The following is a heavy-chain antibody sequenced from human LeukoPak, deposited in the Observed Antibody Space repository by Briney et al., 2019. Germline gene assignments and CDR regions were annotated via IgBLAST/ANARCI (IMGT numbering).Heavy chain of an antibody. CDR3: ASNLWFGELLYDY. Sequence: SCKASGGTFSSYAMSWVRQAPGKGLEWVSVIYSGGSTYYADSVKGRFTISRDNSKNTLYLQMNSLRAEDTAVYYCASNLWFGELLYDYWGQGTLVTVSS. J-gene: IGHJ4*02. CDR2: IYSGGST. D-gene: IGHD3-10*01. CDR1: GGTFSSYA. V-gene: IGHV3-66*01.